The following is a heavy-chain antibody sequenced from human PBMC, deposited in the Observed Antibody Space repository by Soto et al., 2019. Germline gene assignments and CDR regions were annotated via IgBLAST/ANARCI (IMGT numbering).Heavy chain of an antibody. D-gene: IGHD4-17*01. Sequence: LRLSCAASGFNFRKFAMSWVRQAPGKGLEWVSGMSERSGPPLYADSVKGRFTISRDNSKSTLYLEMNNLRPEDTAVYYCAKDQDNTDYYWIFDLWGRGTPVTVSS. J-gene: IGHJ2*01. CDR2: MSERSGPP. CDR3: AKDQDNTDYYWIFDL. CDR1: GFNFRKFA. V-gene: IGHV3-23*01.